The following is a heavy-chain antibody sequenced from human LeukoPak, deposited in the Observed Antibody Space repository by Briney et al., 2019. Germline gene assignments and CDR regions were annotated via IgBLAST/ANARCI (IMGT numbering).Heavy chain of an antibody. Sequence: ASVKVSCKASGYTFTSYAMNWVRQAPGQGLEWMGIINPSGGSTSYAQKFQGRVTMTRDTSTGTVYMELSSLRSEDTAVYYCARDRRIYYDILTDSYYFDYWGQGTLVTVSS. CDR3: ARDRRIYYDILTDSYYFDY. V-gene: IGHV1-46*01. D-gene: IGHD3-9*01. CDR2: INPSGGST. CDR1: GYTFTSYA. J-gene: IGHJ4*02.